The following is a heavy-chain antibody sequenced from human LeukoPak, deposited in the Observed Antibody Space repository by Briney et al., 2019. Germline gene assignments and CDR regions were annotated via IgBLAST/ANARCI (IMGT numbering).Heavy chain of an antibody. Sequence: GGSLGLSCAASGFTFSDHYMDWVRQAPGKGLEWVGRTRNKANSYSTEYAASVKGRFTISRDDSKNSLYLQMNSLRAEDTAVYYCARNVLLWFGELLYPDYWGQGTLVTVSS. D-gene: IGHD3-10*01. CDR3: ARNVLLWFGELLYPDY. CDR1: GFTFSDHY. V-gene: IGHV3-72*01. J-gene: IGHJ4*02. CDR2: TRNKANSYST.